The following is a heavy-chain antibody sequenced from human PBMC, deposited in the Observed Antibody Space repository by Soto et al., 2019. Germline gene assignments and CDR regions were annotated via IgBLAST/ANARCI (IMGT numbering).Heavy chain of an antibody. CDR2: ISSSSSYI. J-gene: IGHJ3*02. V-gene: IGHV3-21*01. Sequence: GGSLRLSCAASGFTFSSYSMNWVRQAPGKGLEWVSSISSSSSYIYYADSVKGRFTISRDNAKNSLYLQMNSLRAEDTAVYYCARDGYYGSGSYNDAFDIWGQGTMVTVS. CDR1: GFTFSSYS. D-gene: IGHD3-10*01. CDR3: ARDGYYGSGSYNDAFDI.